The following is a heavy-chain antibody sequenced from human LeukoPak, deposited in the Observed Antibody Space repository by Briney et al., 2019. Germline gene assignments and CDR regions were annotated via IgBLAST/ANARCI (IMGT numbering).Heavy chain of an antibody. D-gene: IGHD3-10*01. Sequence: PGGSLRLSCAASGFSFSSYAMSWVRQAPGKGLEWVAVIWYDGSNKYYADSVKGRFTISRDNSKNTLYLQMNSLRAEDTAVYYCARDSGGSFDYWGQGTLVTVSS. CDR3: ARDSGGSFDY. CDR2: IWYDGSNK. V-gene: IGHV3-33*08. J-gene: IGHJ4*02. CDR1: GFSFSSYA.